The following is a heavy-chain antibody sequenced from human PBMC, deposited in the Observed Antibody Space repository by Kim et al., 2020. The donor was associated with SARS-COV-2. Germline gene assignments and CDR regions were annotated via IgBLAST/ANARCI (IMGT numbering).Heavy chain of an antibody. CDR3: ARNIVVVVAATGFWFDP. CDR2: INHSGST. V-gene: IGHV4-34*01. Sequence: SETLSLTCAVYGGSFSGYYWIWIRQPPGKGLEWIGEINHSGSTNYNPPLKRRVTISVDTSKNQFFLKLSSVTAADTAVYYCARNIVVVVAATGFWFDPWGRGTLVPLSA. J-gene: IGHJ5*02. D-gene: IGHD2-15*01. CDR1: GGSFSGYY.